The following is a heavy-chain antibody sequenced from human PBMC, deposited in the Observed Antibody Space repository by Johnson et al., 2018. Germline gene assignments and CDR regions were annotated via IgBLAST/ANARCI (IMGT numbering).Heavy chain of an antibody. D-gene: IGHD5-12*01. V-gene: IGHV3-23*04. Sequence: VQLVESGGGLVQPGGSLRLSCVASGFSFSRSVMSWVRQAPGKGLEWVSSLDGGSGSTYYADSVKGRFSISRDISKNTLYLQLSSLRGEDSALYYCAYRMAALGQKYFQDWGQGALVNVSS. J-gene: IGHJ1*01. CDR2: LDGGSGST. CDR3: AYRMAALGQKYFQD. CDR1: GFSFSRSV.